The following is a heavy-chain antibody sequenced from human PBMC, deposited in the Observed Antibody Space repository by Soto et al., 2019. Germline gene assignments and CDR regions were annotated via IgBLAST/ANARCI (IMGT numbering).Heavy chain of an antibody. Sequence: SETLSLTCTVSGGSISSSSYYWGWIRQPPGKGLEWIGSIYYSGSTYYNPSLKSRVTISGDTSKNQFSLKLSSVTAADTAVYYCARLEYYGSGSYYNSPDVDYWGQGTLVTVSS. D-gene: IGHD3-10*01. CDR1: GGSISSSSYY. CDR2: IYYSGST. J-gene: IGHJ4*02. V-gene: IGHV4-39*01. CDR3: ARLEYYGSGSYYNSPDVDY.